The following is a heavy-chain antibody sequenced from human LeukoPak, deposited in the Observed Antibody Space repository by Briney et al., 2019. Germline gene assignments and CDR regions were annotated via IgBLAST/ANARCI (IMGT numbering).Heavy chain of an antibody. D-gene: IGHD6-6*01. Sequence: SETLSLTCTVSGGSISSYYWSWIRQPPGKGLEWIGYIYTSGSTNYNPSLKSRVTISVDTSKNQFSLKLSSVTAADTAVYYCARVLTIAARLFQSAAPYWYFDLWGRGTLVTVSS. CDR2: IYTSGST. CDR3: ARVLTIAARLFQSAAPYWYFDL. J-gene: IGHJ2*01. CDR1: GGSISSYY. V-gene: IGHV4-4*09.